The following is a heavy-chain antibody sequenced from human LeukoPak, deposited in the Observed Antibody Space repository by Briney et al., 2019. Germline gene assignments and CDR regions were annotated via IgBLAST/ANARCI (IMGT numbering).Heavy chain of an antibody. CDR1: GDSISSYF. CDR3: ARAARYCSGGSCWDY. D-gene: IGHD2-15*01. V-gene: IGHV4-59*01. J-gene: IGHJ4*02. Sequence: SETLSLTCTVSGDSISSYFWSWIRQPPGKGLEWIGYIYYSGNTNYNPSLKSRVTISEDTSKNQFSLKLTSVTAADTAIYYCARAARYCSGGSCWDYWGQGTLVTVSS. CDR2: IYYSGNT.